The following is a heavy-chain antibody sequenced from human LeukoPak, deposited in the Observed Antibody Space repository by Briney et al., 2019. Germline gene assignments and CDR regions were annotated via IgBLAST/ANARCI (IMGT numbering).Heavy chain of an antibody. D-gene: IGHD4-17*01. CDR1: GDSVSGISFY. V-gene: IGHV4-61*01. CDR2: IQYSGST. J-gene: IGHJ4*02. Sequence: KPSETLSLTCTVSGDSVSGISFYWSWIRQPPGKGLQYIGYIQYSGSTNYNPSLKSRVTISVDTSKNQFSLKLSSVTAADTAVYYCARAGTYGDLDYWGQGTLVTVSS. CDR3: ARAGTYGDLDY.